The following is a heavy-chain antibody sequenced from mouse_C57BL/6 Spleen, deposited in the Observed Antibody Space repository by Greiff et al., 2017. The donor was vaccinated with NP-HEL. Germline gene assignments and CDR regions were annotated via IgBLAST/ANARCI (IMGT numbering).Heavy chain of an antibody. CDR2: IYPGDGDT. CDR1: GYAFSSSW. V-gene: IGHV1-82*01. D-gene: IGHD1-1*01. CDR3: AREGGYYGSGDY. Sequence: QVQLQQSGPELVKPGASVKISCKASGYAFSSSWMNWVKQRPGKGLEWIGRIYPGDGDTNYNGKFKGKATLTADKSSSTAYMQLSSLTSEDSAVYFCAREGGYYGSGDYWGQGTTLTVSS. J-gene: IGHJ2*01.